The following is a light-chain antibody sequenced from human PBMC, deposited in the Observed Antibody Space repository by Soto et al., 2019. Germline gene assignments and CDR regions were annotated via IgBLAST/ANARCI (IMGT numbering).Light chain of an antibody. CDR2: GAS. Sequence: EIVLTQSPGTLSLSPGQRATLSCRASESISRDYLAWYQQRLGQAPRLLIYGASSGATGIPDRLSGSGSGTDFTLTISRLEPEDFAVYYCQQYGSSLVTFGPGTKVDIK. CDR3: QQYGSSLVT. V-gene: IGKV3-20*01. J-gene: IGKJ3*01. CDR1: ESISRDY.